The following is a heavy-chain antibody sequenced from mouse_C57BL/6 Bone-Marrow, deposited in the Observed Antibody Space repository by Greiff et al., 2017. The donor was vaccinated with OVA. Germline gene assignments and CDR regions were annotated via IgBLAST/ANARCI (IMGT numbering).Heavy chain of an antibody. CDR3: ARGDGYFSFDY. V-gene: IGHV5-4*01. CDR2: ISDGGSYT. CDR1: GFTFSSYA. Sequence: EVQLVESGGGLVKPGGSLKLSCAASGFTFSSYAMSWVRQTPEKRLEWVATISDGGSYTYYPDNVKGRFTISRDNAKINLYLQMSHLKSEDTAMYYCARGDGYFSFDYWGQGTTLTVSS. D-gene: IGHD2-3*01. J-gene: IGHJ2*01.